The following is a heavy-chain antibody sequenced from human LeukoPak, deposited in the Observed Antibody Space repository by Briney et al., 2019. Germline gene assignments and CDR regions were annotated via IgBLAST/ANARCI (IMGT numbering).Heavy chain of an antibody. Sequence: SQTLSLTCTVSGASISSGSNSWGWIRQPAGKGLEWIGRINTSGTTNYNPSLKSRVTISVDTSKNQFSLKLSSVTAADTAVYYCARERWLQSNWFDPWGQGTLVTVSS. V-gene: IGHV4-61*02. CDR3: ARERWLQSNWFDP. CDR2: INTSGTT. D-gene: IGHD5-24*01. J-gene: IGHJ5*02. CDR1: GASISSGSNS.